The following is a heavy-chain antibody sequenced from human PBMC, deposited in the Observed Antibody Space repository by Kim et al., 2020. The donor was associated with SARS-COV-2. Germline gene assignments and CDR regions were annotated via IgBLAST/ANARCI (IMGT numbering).Heavy chain of an antibody. CDR3: ARDRNFGDYYYGMDV. CDR1: GFTFSSYS. V-gene: IGHV3-21*01. J-gene: IGHJ6*02. D-gene: IGHD3-16*01. CDR2: ISSSSSYI. Sequence: GGSLRLSCAVSGFTFSSYSMNWVRQAPGKGLEWVSSISSSSSYIYYADSVKGRFTITRDNAKNSLYLQMNRLRAEDAAVYYCARDRNFGDYYYGMDVWGQGTTVTVSS.